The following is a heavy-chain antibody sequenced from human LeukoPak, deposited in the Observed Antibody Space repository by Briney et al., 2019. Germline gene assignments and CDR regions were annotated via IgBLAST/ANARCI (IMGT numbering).Heavy chain of an antibody. D-gene: IGHD6-19*01. J-gene: IGHJ4*02. CDR2: ISGSGGST. V-gene: IGHV3-23*01. Sequence: GGSLRLSCAASGFTFSSYAMSWVRQAPGKGLEWVSAISGSGGSTYYADSVKGRFTISRDNSKNTLYLQMNSLRAEDTAVYYCAKDDGIAVAGQLDYWGQGTLVTVSS. CDR1: GFTFSSYA. CDR3: AKDDGIAVAGQLDY.